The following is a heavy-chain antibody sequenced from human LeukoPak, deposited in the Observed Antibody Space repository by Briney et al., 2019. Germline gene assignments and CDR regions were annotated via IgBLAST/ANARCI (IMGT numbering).Heavy chain of an antibody. CDR2: INPNSGGT. D-gene: IGHD4-17*01. CDR1: GYTFTGYY. CDR3: ARFSDYGDCFDY. J-gene: IGHJ4*02. Sequence: ASAKVSCKASGYTFTGYYMHWVRQAPGQGLEWMGWINPNSGGTNYAQKFQGRVTMTRDTSISTAYMELSRLRSDDTAVYYCARFSDYGDCFDYWGQGTLVTVSS. V-gene: IGHV1-2*02.